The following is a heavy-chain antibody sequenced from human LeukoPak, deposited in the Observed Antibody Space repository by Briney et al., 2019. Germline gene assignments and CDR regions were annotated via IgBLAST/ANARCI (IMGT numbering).Heavy chain of an antibody. CDR1: GGSISTYY. CDR3: ARDRVDSSGFYYYYGMDV. D-gene: IGHD3-22*01. J-gene: IGHJ6*02. Sequence: SETLSLTCTVPGGSISTYYWSWIRQPAGKGLEWIGRIYTSGSTNYNPSLKSRITMSVDTSKNQFSLKLTSVTAADTAVYYCARDRVDSSGFYYYYGMDVWGQGTTVTVSS. CDR2: IYTSGST. V-gene: IGHV4-4*07.